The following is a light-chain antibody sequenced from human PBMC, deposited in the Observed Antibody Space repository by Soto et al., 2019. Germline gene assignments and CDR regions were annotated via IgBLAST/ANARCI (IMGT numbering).Light chain of an antibody. CDR3: LLSYSGARVYV. V-gene: IGLV7-46*01. CDR1: TGAVTSGHY. Sequence: QAVVTQEPSLTVSPGGTVTLTCGSSTGAVTSGHYPYWFQQKPGQAPRTLIYDTSNKHSWTPARFSGSLLGGKAALTLSGAQPEDEAEYYCLLSYSGARVYVCGTGTKLTV. CDR2: DTS. J-gene: IGLJ1*01.